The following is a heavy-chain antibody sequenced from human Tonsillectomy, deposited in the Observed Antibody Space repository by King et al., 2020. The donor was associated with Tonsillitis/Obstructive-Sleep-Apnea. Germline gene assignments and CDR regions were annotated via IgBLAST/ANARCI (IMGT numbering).Heavy chain of an antibody. V-gene: IGHV3-9*01. J-gene: IGHJ4*02. CDR2: LSWNSGSI. D-gene: IGHD4-11*01. CDR1: GFTFDDYA. Sequence: VQLVESGGALVQPGRSLRLSCASSGFTFDDYAMHWVRQAPGKGLEWVSGLSWNSGSIRYADSVKGRFTISRDNAKNSLHLQMNSLRAEDTALYFCAKDTDDYSNYVFDYWGQGTLVTVSS. CDR3: AKDTDDYSNYVFDY.